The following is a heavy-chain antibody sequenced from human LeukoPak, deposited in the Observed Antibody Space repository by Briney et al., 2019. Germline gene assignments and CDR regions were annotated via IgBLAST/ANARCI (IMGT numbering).Heavy chain of an antibody. CDR1: GFTFSSYW. Sequence: GVSLRLSCAASGFTFSSYWMNWVRQSPGKGLEWVANIKRDGNEKNYVDFVRGRFSISRDNAKNSLYLQMDSLRAEDTAVYYCAKEGAYPIITYDSWGQGALVTVSS. V-gene: IGHV3-7*01. CDR2: IKRDGNEK. J-gene: IGHJ5*01. D-gene: IGHD3-10*01. CDR3: AKEGAYPIITYDS.